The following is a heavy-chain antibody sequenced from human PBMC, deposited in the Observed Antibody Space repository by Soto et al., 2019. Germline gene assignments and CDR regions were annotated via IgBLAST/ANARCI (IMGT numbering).Heavy chain of an antibody. J-gene: IGHJ4*02. CDR1: GGSISSSNW. CDR2: IYHSGST. D-gene: IGHD3-22*01. Sequence: SETLSLTCAVSGGSISSSNWWSWVRQPPGKGLEWIGEIYHSGSTNYNPSLKSRVTISVDKSKNQFSLKLSSVTAADTAVYYCAKKGNYYDSSGPVDYWGQGTLVTVSS. CDR3: AKKGNYYDSSGPVDY. V-gene: IGHV4-4*02.